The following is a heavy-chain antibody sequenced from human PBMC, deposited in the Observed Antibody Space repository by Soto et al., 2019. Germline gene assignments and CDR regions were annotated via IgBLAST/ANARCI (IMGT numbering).Heavy chain of an antibody. D-gene: IGHD3-3*01. J-gene: IGHJ4*02. CDR2: IIPLYGTV. CDR3: ARDNSGDFWSGYSHYYFDY. CDR1: GGTFNSYG. Sequence: SVKVSCKASGGTFNSYGISWVRQAPGQGLDWMGVIIPLYGTVNYAQKFQGRVSITADKSTSTAYMDLNSLRSDDTAVYYCARDNSGDFWSGYSHYYFDYWGQGTLVTVSS. V-gene: IGHV1-69*06.